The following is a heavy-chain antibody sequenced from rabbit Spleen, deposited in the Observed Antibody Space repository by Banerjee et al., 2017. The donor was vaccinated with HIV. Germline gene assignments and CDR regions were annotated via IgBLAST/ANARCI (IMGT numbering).Heavy chain of an antibody. V-gene: IGHV1S40*01. D-gene: IGHD4-1*01. CDR2: INAVTGKA. CDR3: ARDLAGVIGWNFGW. CDR1: GFDFSSDA. J-gene: IGHJ6*01. Sequence: QSLEESGGDLVQPEGSLTLTCKVSGFDFSSDAMCWVRQAPGKGPECIACINAVTGKAVYASWAKGRFTFSKTSSTTVTLQMTSLTAADTATYFCARDLAGVIGWNFGWWGPGTLVTV.